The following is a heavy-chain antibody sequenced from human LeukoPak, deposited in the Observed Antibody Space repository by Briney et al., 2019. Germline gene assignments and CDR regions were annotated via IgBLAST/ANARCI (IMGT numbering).Heavy chain of an antibody. J-gene: IGHJ5*02. Sequence: SETLSLTCTVSGGSISSHYWSWIRQPPGKGLEWIGYIYYSGSTNYNPPLKSRVTILLDTSKNQFSLKLSSVTAADTAVYYCARGLWFGESNWFDPWGQGALVTVSS. CDR3: ARGLWFGESNWFDP. CDR1: GGSISSHY. V-gene: IGHV4-59*11. D-gene: IGHD3-10*01. CDR2: IYYSGST.